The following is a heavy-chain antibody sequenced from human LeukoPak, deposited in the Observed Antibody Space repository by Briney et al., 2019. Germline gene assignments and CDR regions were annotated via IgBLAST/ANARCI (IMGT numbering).Heavy chain of an antibody. CDR1: GASISLYY. V-gene: IGHV4-4*07. J-gene: IGHJ5*02. D-gene: IGHD6-13*01. CDR3: ARHGHIIAAAGIDGDWFDP. CDR2: VHATGTT. Sequence: SETLSLTCSVSGASISLYYWSWVRQSAGKQPEWIGRVHATGTTNYNPSLRSRVSLSVDTFKKQFSLKLNSVTAADTAVYYCARHGHIIAAAGIDGDWFDPWGQGTLVTVSS.